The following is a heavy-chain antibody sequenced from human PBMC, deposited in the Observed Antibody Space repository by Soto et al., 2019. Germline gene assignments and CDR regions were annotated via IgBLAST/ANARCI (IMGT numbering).Heavy chain of an antibody. CDR1: GYTFTTYG. CDR2: ISAYNGDT. J-gene: IGHJ5*02. D-gene: IGHD5-12*01. CDR3: AREGRGYANYFAP. Sequence: QVQLVQSGAEVKKPGASVKVSCKTSGYTFTTYGINWVRQAPGQGREWMGWISAYNGDTKYAQNLQGRVTMTTGTATSTAYMDLRSLRSDDTAVYYCAREGRGYANYFAPWGQGTLVTVSS. V-gene: IGHV1-18*01.